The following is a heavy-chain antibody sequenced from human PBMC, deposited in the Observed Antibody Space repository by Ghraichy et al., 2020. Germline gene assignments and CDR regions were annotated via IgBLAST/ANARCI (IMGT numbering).Heavy chain of an antibody. D-gene: IGHD2-2*01. V-gene: IGHV3-30-3*01. CDR3: ARANRQAGYCSSTSCYPASFLDY. CDR1: GFTFSSYA. Sequence: GGSLRLSCAASGFTFSSYAMHWVRPAPGKGLEWVAVISYDGSNKYYADSVKGRFTISRDNSKHTLYLQMNSLRAEDTAVYYCARANRQAGYCSSTSCYPASFLDYLGQGTLVTVSS. J-gene: IGHJ4*02. CDR2: ISYDGSNK.